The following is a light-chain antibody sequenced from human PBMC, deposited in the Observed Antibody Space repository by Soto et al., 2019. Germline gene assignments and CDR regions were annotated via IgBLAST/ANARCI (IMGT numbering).Light chain of an antibody. CDR1: NSDVGAYNY. CDR3: TSYTTSSTLRYV. V-gene: IGLV2-14*01. CDR2: DVS. J-gene: IGLJ1*01. Sequence: QSALTQPASVSGSLGHSITISCTGTNSDVGAYNYVSWFRQYPGTAPKLVIYDVSNRPSGVSSRFSGSKSGNAASLTISVLQSEDEADYYSTSYTTSSTLRYVFGTGTKVTDL.